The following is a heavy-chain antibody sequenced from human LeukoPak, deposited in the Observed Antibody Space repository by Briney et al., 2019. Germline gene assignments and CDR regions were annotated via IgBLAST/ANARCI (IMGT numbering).Heavy chain of an antibody. CDR3: TKGNGVAGDY. CDR1: GYTFTTYD. V-gene: IGHV1-8*01. D-gene: IGHD6-19*01. J-gene: IGHJ4*02. Sequence: GASVKVSCKASGYTFTTYDINWVRQATGRGLEWMGWLSPNSGQTAYAQKFQGRVTMTRDISISTFYLELSSLTSEDTAVYYCTKGNGVAGDYWGQGTLVTFSS. CDR2: LSPNSGQT.